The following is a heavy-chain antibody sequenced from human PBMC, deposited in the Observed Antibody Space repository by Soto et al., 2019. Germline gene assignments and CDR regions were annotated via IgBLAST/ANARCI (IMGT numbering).Heavy chain of an antibody. CDR1: GGSFSGYY. CDR2: INHSGST. CDR3: ARGSGLRYFDWLLPRGFDY. V-gene: IGHV4-34*01. D-gene: IGHD3-9*01. Sequence: SETLSLTCAVYGGSFSGYYWSWIRQPPGKGLEWIGEINHSGSTNYNPSLKSRITISVDTSKNQFSLKLSSVTAADTAVYYCARGSGLRYFDWLLPRGFDYWGQGTLVTVSS. J-gene: IGHJ4*02.